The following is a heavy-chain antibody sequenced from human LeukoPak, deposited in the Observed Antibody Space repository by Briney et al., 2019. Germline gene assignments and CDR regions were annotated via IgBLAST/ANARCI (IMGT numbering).Heavy chain of an antibody. D-gene: IGHD5-24*01. V-gene: IGHV4-4*02. CDR1: GGSISSSNW. J-gene: IGHJ3*02. CDR2: INHSGST. CDR3: ARGRRRWLQFAAFDI. Sequence: SETLSLTCAVSGGSISSSNWWSWVRQPPGKGLEWIGEINHSGSTNYNPSLKSRVTISVDTSKNQFSLKLSSVTAADTAVYYCARGRRRWLQFAAFDIWGQGTMVTVSS.